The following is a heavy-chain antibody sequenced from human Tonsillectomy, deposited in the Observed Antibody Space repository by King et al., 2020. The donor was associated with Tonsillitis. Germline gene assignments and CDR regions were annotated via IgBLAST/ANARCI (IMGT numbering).Heavy chain of an antibody. CDR2: IDWDDDK. J-gene: IGHJ4*02. V-gene: IGHV2-70*04. D-gene: IGHD4-23*01. Sequence: TLKESGPALVKPTQTLTLTCTFSGFSLSTSGMRVCWIRQPPGKALEWLARIDWDDDKFYSTSLKTRLTISKDTSKNQVVLTMTNMDPVDTATYYCARLPLYGGYSDYFDYWGQGTLVTVSS. CDR1: GFSLSTSGMR. CDR3: ARLPLYGGYSDYFDY.